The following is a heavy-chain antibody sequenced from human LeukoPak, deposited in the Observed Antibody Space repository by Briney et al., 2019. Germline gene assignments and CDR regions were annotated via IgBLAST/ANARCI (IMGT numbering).Heavy chain of an antibody. CDR3: AREGAVAGSVVRNWFDR. D-gene: IGHD6-19*01. V-gene: IGHV3-33*01. CDR2: IWADGSDK. CDR1: GFIFSNYA. J-gene: IGHJ5*02. Sequence: SGGSLRLSCATSGFIFSNYAFHWVRQAPGKGLEWVAVIWADGSDKYYADSVKGRFTISRDKSDNMVSLQMDSLRVEDTAVYYCAREGAVAGSVVRNWFDRWGQGNLVTVSS.